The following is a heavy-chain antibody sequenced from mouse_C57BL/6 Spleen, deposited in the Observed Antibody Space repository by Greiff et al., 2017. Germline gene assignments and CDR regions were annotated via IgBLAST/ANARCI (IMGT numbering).Heavy chain of an antibody. CDR3: ARRVRAYGSSWYFDV. V-gene: IGHV1-69*01. CDR2: IDPSDSYT. CDR1: GYTFTSYW. J-gene: IGHJ1*03. Sequence: QVQLQQPGAELVMPGASVKLSCKASGYTFTSYWMHWVKQRPGQGLEWIGEIDPSDSYTNYNQKFKGKSTLTVDKSSSTAYMQLSSLTSEDSAVYYCARRVRAYGSSWYFDVWGTGTTVTVSS. D-gene: IGHD1-1*01.